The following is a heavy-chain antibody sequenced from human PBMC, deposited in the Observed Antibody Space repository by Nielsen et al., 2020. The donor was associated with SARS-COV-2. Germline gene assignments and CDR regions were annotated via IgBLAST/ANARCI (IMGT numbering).Heavy chain of an antibody. CDR1: GFTFSDYY. Sequence: GESLKISCAASGFTFSDYYMFWIRQAPGKGLEWVGRIRLKDDTDATVYEESVKGRFPRFTLSRDESRNMAYLQVKSLKIEDSAVYYCARSGYGDYHFDLWGQGTLVTVSS. CDR2: IRLKDDTDAT. J-gene: IGHJ4*02. D-gene: IGHD4-17*01. CDR3: ARSGYGDYHFDL. V-gene: IGHV3-73*01.